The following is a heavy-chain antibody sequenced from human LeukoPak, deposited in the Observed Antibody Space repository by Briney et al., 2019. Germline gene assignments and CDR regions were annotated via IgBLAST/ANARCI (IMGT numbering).Heavy chain of an antibody. CDR3: ARERGLLWFGELGGPLAY. Sequence: ASVKVSCKASGYTFTSYYMHWVRQATGQGHEWMGIINPSGGSTSYAQKFQGRVTMTRDMSTSTVYMELSSLRSEDTAVYYCARERGLLWFGELGGPLAYWGQGTLVTVSS. V-gene: IGHV1-46*01. D-gene: IGHD3-10*01. CDR1: GYTFTSYY. CDR2: INPSGGST. J-gene: IGHJ4*02.